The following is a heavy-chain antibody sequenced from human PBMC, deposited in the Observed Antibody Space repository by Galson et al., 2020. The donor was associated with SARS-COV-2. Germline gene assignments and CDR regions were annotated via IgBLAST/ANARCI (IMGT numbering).Heavy chain of an antibody. V-gene: IGHV1-69*13. Sequence: SVKVSCKASGGTFSSYAISWVRQAPGQGLEWMGGIIPIFGTANYAQKFQGRVTITADESTSTAYMELSSLRSEDTAMYYCARETNGDYFFYGDYWGQGTLVTGFS. J-gene: IGHJ4*02. CDR2: IIPIFGTA. D-gene: IGHD4-17*01. CDR3: ARETNGDYFFYGDY. CDR1: GGTFSSYA.